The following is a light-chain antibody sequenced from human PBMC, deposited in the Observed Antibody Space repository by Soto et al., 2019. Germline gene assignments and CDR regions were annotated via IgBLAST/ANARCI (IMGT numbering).Light chain of an antibody. Sequence: DIVMTQSPDSLAVSLGERATINCKSSQSVLYSSNNKNYLARYQHKPGQPPKLLIYWASIRESGVPDRFTGSGSGTDFTLTISSLQAEDVAVYYCQQYYSNPLTFGQGTKLEIK. CDR1: QSVLYSSNNKNY. CDR3: QQYYSNPLT. J-gene: IGKJ2*01. V-gene: IGKV4-1*01. CDR2: WAS.